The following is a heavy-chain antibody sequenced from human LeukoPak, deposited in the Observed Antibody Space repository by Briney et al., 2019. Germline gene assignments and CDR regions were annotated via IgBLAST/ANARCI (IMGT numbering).Heavy chain of an antibody. CDR1: GVSITSYY. V-gene: IGHV4-59*08. CDR3: ARQDVVVVPGAIGHNWFDP. J-gene: IGHJ5*02. CDR2: IYYSGST. Sequence: SETLSLTCTVSGVSITSYYWGWIRQPPGKGLEWIGYIYYSGSTNYNPSLKSRVTISLDTSRNQFSLKMSSVTAADTAVYYCARQDVVVVPGAIGHNWFDPWGQGTLVTVPS. D-gene: IGHD2-2*01.